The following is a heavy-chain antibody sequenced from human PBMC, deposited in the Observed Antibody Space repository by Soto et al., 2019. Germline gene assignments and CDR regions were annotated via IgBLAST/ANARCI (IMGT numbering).Heavy chain of an antibody. CDR3: ARAPSSSYHYFDY. CDR1: GFTVSSYY. V-gene: IGHV3-66*01. Sequence: RGSLRLSCAAPGFTVSSYYMSWVRQAPGKGLEWVSVIYSAGSADFADSVKGRFTISRDNSKNTLYLQMSSLRAEDTAVYYCARAPSSSYHYFDYWGQGTLVTVSS. J-gene: IGHJ4*02. CDR2: IYSAGSA. D-gene: IGHD6-13*01.